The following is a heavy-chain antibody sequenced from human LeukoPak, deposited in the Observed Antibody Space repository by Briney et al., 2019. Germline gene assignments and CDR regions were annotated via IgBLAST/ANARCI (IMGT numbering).Heavy chain of an antibody. J-gene: IGHJ4*02. CDR3: ARDLAGITMVRGVILPS. D-gene: IGHD3-10*01. CDR2: IIPIFGTA. Sequence: SVKVSCKASGGTFSSYAISWVRQAPGQGLEWMGGIIPIFGTANYAQKFQGRVTITADESTSTAYMELSSLRSEDTAVYYCARDLAGITMVRGVILPSWGQGTLVTVSS. V-gene: IGHV1-69*13. CDR1: GGTFSSYA.